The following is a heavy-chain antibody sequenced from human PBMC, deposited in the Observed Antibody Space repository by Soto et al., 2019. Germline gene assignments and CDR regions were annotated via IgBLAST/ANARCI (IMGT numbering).Heavy chain of an antibody. D-gene: IGHD3-16*02. Sequence: SETLSLTCTVSGGSISSSSYYWGWIRQPPGKGLEWIGSIYYSGSTYYNPSLKSRVTISVDTSKNQFSLKLSSVTAADTAVYYCARHLVGPWFRADALLGFGGVIGHDAFDIWGQGTMVTVSS. V-gene: IGHV4-39*01. CDR3: ARHLVGPWFRADALLGFGGVIGHDAFDI. CDR1: GGSISSSSYY. J-gene: IGHJ3*02. CDR2: IYYSGST.